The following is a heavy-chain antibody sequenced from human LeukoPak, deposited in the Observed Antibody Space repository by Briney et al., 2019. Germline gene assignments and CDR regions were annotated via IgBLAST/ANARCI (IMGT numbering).Heavy chain of an antibody. Sequence: GGSLRLSCAASGFTFSSYGMHWVRQAPGKGLEWVGFIRYDGSNKYYADSVKGRFTISRDNSKNTLYLQMNSLRAEDTAVYYCASSIDGSRHRRFDYWGQGTLVTVSS. D-gene: IGHD5-24*01. CDR1: GFTFSSYG. V-gene: IGHV3-30*02. CDR2: IRYDGSNK. J-gene: IGHJ4*02. CDR3: ASSIDGSRHRRFDY.